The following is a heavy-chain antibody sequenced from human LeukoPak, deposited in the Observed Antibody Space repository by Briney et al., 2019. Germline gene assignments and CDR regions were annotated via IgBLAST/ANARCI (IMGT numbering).Heavy chain of an antibody. CDR2: ISGSGGST. D-gene: IGHD6-13*01. CDR1: GFTFSSYA. J-gene: IGHJ4*02. CDR3: AKDPPTLIAAAATGYFDY. Sequence: GSLRLSCAASGFTFSSYAMSWVRQAPGKGLEWVSAISGSGGSTYYADSVKGRSTISRDNSKNTLYLQMNSLRAEDTAVYYCAKDPPTLIAAAATGYFDYWGQGTLVTVSS. V-gene: IGHV3-23*01.